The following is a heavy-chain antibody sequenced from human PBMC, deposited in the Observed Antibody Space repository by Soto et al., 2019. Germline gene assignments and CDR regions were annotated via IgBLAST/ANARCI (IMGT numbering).Heavy chain of an antibody. CDR3: AKGDTICGVARLFDP. CDR2: ISYDGSNK. V-gene: IGHV3-30*18. D-gene: IGHD3-3*01. CDR1: GFTFSSYG. Sequence: QVQLVESGGGVVQPGRSLRLSCAASGFTFSSYGMHWVRQAPGKGLAWVAVISYDGSNKYYADSVKGRFTISRDNSKNTLYLQMNSLRAEDTAVYYCAKGDTICGVARLFDPWGQGTLVTVSS. J-gene: IGHJ5*02.